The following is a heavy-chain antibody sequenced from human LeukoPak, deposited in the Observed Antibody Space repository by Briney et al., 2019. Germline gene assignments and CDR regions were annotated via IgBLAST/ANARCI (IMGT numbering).Heavy chain of an antibody. D-gene: IGHD3-3*01. Sequence: SQTLSLTCTVSGGSVSSGSYYWSWIRQPPGKGLEWIGYIYYSGSTNYNPSLKSRVTISVDTSKNQFSLKLSSVTAADTAVYYCARKGYDFWSGYLGSYYYGMDVWGQGTTVTVSS. CDR3: ARKGYDFWSGYLGSYYYGMDV. CDR1: GGSVSSGSYY. J-gene: IGHJ6*02. CDR2: IYYSGST. V-gene: IGHV4-61*01.